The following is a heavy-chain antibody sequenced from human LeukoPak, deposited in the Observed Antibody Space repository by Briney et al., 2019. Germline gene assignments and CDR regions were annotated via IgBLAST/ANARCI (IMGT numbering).Heavy chain of an antibody. CDR2: ISSSSSTI. D-gene: IGHD3-10*01. CDR3: AREAAYGSGSYGGAFDI. Sequence: GGSLRLSCAASGFTFSSYSMNWVRQAPGKGLEWVSYISSSSSTIYYADSVKGRFTISRDNAKNSLYLQMNSLRAEDTAVYYCAREAAYGSGSYGGAFDIWGQGTMVTVSS. J-gene: IGHJ3*02. V-gene: IGHV3-48*01. CDR1: GFTFSSYS.